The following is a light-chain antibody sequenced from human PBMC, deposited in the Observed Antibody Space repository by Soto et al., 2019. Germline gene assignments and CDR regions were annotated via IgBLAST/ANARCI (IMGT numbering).Light chain of an antibody. CDR1: SGHSSYI. V-gene: IGLV4-60*02. CDR3: ETWDSNTRV. Sequence: QPVLTQSSSASASLGSSVKLTCTLSSGHSSYIIAWHQQQPGKAPRYLMKREGSGSYNKGSRVPDRFSGSSSGAERYLTISNLQFEDEADYYCETWDSNTRVFGTGTKLTVL. J-gene: IGLJ1*01. CDR2: REGSGSY.